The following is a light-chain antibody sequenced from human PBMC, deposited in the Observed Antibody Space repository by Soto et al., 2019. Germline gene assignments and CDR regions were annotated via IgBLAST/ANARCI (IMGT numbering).Light chain of an antibody. J-gene: IGKJ4*01. Sequence: EIVLTQSPATLSLSPGERATLSCRASQRISSNLAWYQQKPGQAPRLLIYDASNRATGIPARFSGSGSETDFTLTISSLEPEDFGVYYCQQRSNGPLTFGGGTKVEIK. V-gene: IGKV3-11*01. CDR3: QQRSNGPLT. CDR2: DAS. CDR1: QRISSN.